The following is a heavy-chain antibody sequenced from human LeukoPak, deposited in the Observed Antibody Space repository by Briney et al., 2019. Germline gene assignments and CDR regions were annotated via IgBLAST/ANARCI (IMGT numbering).Heavy chain of an antibody. CDR2: ISSLGRSYK. Sequence: GGSLRLSCAASGFTFTFYSMHWVRQAPGKGLEWISSISSLGRSYKYYADSVKGRFTISRDDAKNSLYLQMNSLRADDTAVYYCVRPSIDDYGDCGYWGQGTLVTVSS. CDR1: GFTFTFYS. V-gene: IGHV3-21*01. J-gene: IGHJ4*02. D-gene: IGHD4-17*01. CDR3: VRPSIDDYGDCGY.